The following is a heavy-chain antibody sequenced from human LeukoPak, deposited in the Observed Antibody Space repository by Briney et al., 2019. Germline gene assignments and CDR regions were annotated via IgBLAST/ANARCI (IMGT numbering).Heavy chain of an antibody. V-gene: IGHV3-23*01. J-gene: IGHJ4*02. CDR2: ISGSGGNT. Sequence: PGGSLRLSCAASGFTYSTYAMTWVRQAPGKGLEWVSSISGSGGNTYYADSVKGRFTISRDNSRNTVDLQMNSLRAEDTAVYYCVRDHDYWGQGTLVTVSS. CDR1: GFTYSTYA. CDR3: VRDHDY.